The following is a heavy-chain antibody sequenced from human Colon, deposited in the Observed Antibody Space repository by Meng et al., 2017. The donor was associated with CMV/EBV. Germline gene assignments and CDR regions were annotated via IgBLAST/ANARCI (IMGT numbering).Heavy chain of an antibody. J-gene: IGHJ4*02. V-gene: IGHV2-5*02. CDR1: RLSTTSRGVR. D-gene: IGHD4-17*01. Sequence: TCKEYGPALGQPTLALPVTCTSARLSTTSRGVRVSWFRQPPGKTLEWFALIYLDDDTRYSHSLKNRLTITQDTSKNQVVPTMTNMYHVATGTYYSVHRGDGDYVLAFWGQGALVTVSS. CDR2: IYLDDDT. CDR3: VHRGDGDYVLAF.